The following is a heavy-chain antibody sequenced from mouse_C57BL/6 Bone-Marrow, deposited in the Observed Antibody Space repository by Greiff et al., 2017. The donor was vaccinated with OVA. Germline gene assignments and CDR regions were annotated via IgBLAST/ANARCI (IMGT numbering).Heavy chain of an antibody. D-gene: IGHD1-3*01. V-gene: IGHV1-15*01. CDR2: IDPETGGT. CDR1: GYTFTDYE. J-gene: IGHJ3*01. CDR3: TREGLSILNPPWFAY. Sequence: QVQLKQSGAELVRPGASVTLSCKASGYTFTDYEMHWVKQTPVHGLEWIGAIDPETGGTAYNQKFKGKAILTADKSSSTAYMELRSLTSEDSAVYYCTREGLSILNPPWFAYWGQGTLVTVSA.